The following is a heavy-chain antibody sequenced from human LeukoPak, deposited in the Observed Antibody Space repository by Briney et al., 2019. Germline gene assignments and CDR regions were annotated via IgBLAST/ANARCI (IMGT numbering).Heavy chain of an antibody. J-gene: IGHJ3*02. CDR3: ARDRHYDFYPDAFDI. D-gene: IGHD3-3*01. CDR1: GYTFTSYG. CDR2: ISAYNGNT. Sequence: ASVKVSCKASGYTFTSYGISWVRQAPGQGLEWMGWISAYNGNTNYAQKLQGRVTMTTDTSTSTAYMELRSLRSDDTAVYYCARDRHYDFYPDAFDIWGQGTMVTVSS. V-gene: IGHV1-18*01.